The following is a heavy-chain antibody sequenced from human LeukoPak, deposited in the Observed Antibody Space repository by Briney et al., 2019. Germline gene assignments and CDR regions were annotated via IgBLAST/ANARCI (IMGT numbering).Heavy chain of an antibody. J-gene: IGHJ5*02. CDR2: TSAHSGDT. CDR3: AREMYYYGSGSYYRPFSFDP. Sequence: ASAKVSCKASGYTFINYGINWVRQAPGQGLEWMGWTSAHSGDTNYAQKFKDRVTMTADTSTNTAYMELRSLRSDDTAVYYCAREMYYYGSGSYYRPFSFDPWGQGTLSPSPQ. D-gene: IGHD3-10*01. CDR1: GYTFINYG. V-gene: IGHV1-18*04.